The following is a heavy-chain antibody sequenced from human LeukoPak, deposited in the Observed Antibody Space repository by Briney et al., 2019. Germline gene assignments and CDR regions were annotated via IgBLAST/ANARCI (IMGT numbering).Heavy chain of an antibody. D-gene: IGHD1-1*01. CDR1: GFTVSNNY. Sequence: PGGSLRLSCTASGFTVSNNYMSWVRQAPGKGLEWVSVIYSGGRTDYADSVKGGFTISRDSSKNTLYLQMKSLRADDTAVYYCARQLERRSRWFDTWGQGTLVTVSS. V-gene: IGHV3-66*04. J-gene: IGHJ5*02. CDR2: IYSGGRT. CDR3: ARQLERRSRWFDT.